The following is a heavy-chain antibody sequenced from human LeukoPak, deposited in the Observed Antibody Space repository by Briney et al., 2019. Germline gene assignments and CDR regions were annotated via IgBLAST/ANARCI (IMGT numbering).Heavy chain of an antibody. J-gene: IGHJ4*02. D-gene: IGHD3-10*01. CDR3: AKDANPKYYGSGSYSPPFDY. CDR2: ISGSVGST. V-gene: IGHV3-23*01. Sequence: GGSLRLSCAASGFTFSSYAMSWVRQAPGKGLEWVSAISGSVGSTYYADSVKGRFTISRDNSKNTLYLQMNSLRAEDTAAYYCAKDANPKYYGSGSYSPPFDYWGQGTLVTVSS. CDR1: GFTFSSYA.